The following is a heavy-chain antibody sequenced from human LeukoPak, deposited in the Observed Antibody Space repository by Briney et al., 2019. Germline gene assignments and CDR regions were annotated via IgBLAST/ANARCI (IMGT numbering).Heavy chain of an antibody. Sequence: GGSLRLSCSASGFTFSTYWMSWVRQAPGKGLEWVANMKRDGSEIYYVDSVKGRFTISRDNAKNSLYLQMSNLRAEDTAVYFCARGGGLDVWGQGATVTVSS. J-gene: IGHJ6*02. CDR3: ARGGGLDV. CDR1: GFTFSTYW. D-gene: IGHD3-16*01. CDR2: MKRDGSEI. V-gene: IGHV3-7*03.